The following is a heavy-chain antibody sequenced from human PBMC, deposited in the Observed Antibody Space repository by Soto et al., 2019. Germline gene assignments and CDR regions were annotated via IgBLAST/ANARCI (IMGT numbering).Heavy chain of an antibody. CDR2: IYYSGST. CDR1: GGSISSYY. V-gene: IGHV4-59*12. J-gene: IGHJ6*02. D-gene: IGHD3-9*01. CDR3: ARGTELRYFDWPYYYYGMDV. Sequence: SETLSLTCTVSGGSISSYYWSWIRQPPGKGLEWIGYIYYSGSTNYNPSLKSRVTISVDTSKNQFSLKLSSVTAADTAVYYCARGTELRYFDWPYYYYGMDVWGQGTTVTVSS.